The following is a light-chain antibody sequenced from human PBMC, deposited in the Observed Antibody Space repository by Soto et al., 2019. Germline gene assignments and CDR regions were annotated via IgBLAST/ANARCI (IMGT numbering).Light chain of an antibody. CDR3: AAWDDSLNVVV. V-gene: IGLV1-44*01. Sequence: QAVVTQPPSASETPGQRVTISCSGSSSNIGSNTVNWYQQLPGTAPKLLIYSNNQRPSGVPDRFSGSKSGTSASLAISGLQSEDEADYYCAAWDDSLNVVVFGGGTKLTVL. CDR2: SNN. J-gene: IGLJ2*01. CDR1: SSNIGSNT.